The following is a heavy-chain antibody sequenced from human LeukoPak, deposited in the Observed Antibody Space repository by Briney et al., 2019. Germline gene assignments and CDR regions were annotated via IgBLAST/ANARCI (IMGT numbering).Heavy chain of an antibody. CDR3: AREDSSGAFDV. Sequence: GGSLRLSCAASGFTFSSYAMHWVRQAPGKGLEWVAVVWYDESNKYYVDSVKGRFTISRDNSKNTLYLQMNSLRVEDTALYYCAREDSSGAFDVWGQGTMVTVSS. D-gene: IGHD3-22*01. V-gene: IGHV3-33*08. CDR1: GFTFSSYA. J-gene: IGHJ3*01. CDR2: VWYDESNK.